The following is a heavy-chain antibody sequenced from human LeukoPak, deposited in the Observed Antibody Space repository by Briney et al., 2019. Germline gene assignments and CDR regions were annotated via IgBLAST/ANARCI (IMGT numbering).Heavy chain of an antibody. V-gene: IGHV3-53*01. Sequence: GGSLRLSCAASGFTFSSYGMHWVRQAPGKGLEWVAVIYSGGSTYYADSVKGRFTISRDNSKNTLYLQMNSLRAEDTAVYYCARAGSSVFDYWGQGTLVTVSS. CDR1: GFTFSSYG. J-gene: IGHJ4*02. D-gene: IGHD6-13*01. CDR3: ARAGSSVFDY. CDR2: IYSGGST.